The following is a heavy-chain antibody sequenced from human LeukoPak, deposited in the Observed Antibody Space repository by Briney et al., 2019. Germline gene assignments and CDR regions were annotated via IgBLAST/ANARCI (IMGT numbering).Heavy chain of an antibody. V-gene: IGHV1-2*02. J-gene: IGHJ4*02. D-gene: IGHD5-12*01. CDR2: VNPNSGGT. CDR3: AARQYSGYDYFDY. CDR1: GYTFTGSY. Sequence: ASVKVSCKASGYTFTGSYMHWVRQAPGQGLEWMGWVNPNSGGTNYAQKFQGRVTMARDTSISTAYMELSRLRSDDTAVYYCAARQYSGYDYFDYWGQGTLVTVSS.